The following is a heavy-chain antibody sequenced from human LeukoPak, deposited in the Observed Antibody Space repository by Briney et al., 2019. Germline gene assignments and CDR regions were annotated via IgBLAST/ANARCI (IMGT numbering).Heavy chain of an antibody. CDR3: ARDMFTDDILTGYNDNDAFDI. CDR2: IIPIFGTA. D-gene: IGHD3-9*01. J-gene: IGHJ3*02. CDR1: GGTFSSYA. Sequence: ASVKVSCKASGGTFSSYAISWVRQATGQGREWMGGIIPIFGTANYAQKFQGRVTITADESTSTAYMELGSLRSEDTAVYYCARDMFTDDILTGYNDNDAFDIWGQGTMVTVSS. V-gene: IGHV1-69*13.